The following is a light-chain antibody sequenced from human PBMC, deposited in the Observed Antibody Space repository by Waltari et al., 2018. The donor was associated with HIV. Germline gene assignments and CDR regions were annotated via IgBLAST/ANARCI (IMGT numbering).Light chain of an antibody. Sequence: QSVLTQPPSVSGAPGQRVTIPCTGSSSHIGTGYDVHWYRQFPGRAPKLLVYGNSNRPSGVPDRFSGSKSGTSASLAITGLQAEDEADYYCQSYDSSLNGWVFGGGTKLTVL. CDR1: SSHIGTGYD. CDR2: GNS. J-gene: IGLJ3*02. V-gene: IGLV1-40*01. CDR3: QSYDSSLNGWV.